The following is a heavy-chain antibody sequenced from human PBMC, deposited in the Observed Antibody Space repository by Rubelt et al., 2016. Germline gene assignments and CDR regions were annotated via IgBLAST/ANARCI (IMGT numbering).Heavy chain of an antibody. Sequence: QLQLQESGPGLVKPSETLSLTCTVSGGSISSSSYYWGWIRQPPGKGLEWIGYIYYSGSTYYNPSLKSRVTISVDTSKTQFSLKLSSVTAADTAVYYCARDESGYSGYPQGGMDVWGQGTTVTVSS. CDR1: GGSISSSSYY. D-gene: IGHD5-12*01. CDR3: ARDESGYSGYPQGGMDV. J-gene: IGHJ6*02. V-gene: IGHV4-31*03. CDR2: IYYSGST.